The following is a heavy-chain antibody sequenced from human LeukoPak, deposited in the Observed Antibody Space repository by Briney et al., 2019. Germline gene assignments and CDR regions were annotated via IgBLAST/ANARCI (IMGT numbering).Heavy chain of an antibody. J-gene: IGHJ6*02. CDR1: GGSISSYY. Sequence: SETLSLTCTVSGGSISSYYWSWIRQPPGKGLEWIGYIYYSGSTNYNPSLKSRVTISVDTSKNQFSLKLSSVTAADTAVYYCASTYYDFWSGYYPTYYGMGVWGQGTTVTVSS. CDR3: ASTYYDFWSGYYPTYYGMGV. V-gene: IGHV4-59*01. CDR2: IYYSGST. D-gene: IGHD3-3*01.